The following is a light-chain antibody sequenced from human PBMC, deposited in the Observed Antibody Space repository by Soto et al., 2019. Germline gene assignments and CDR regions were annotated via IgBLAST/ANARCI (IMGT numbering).Light chain of an antibody. CDR2: GAS. Sequence: EIVMTQSTATLSVSPGERATLSCRASQSVSSNLAWYQQKLGQAPRLLIYGASTRATGIPARFSGSGSGTEFTLTISSLQSEDFAVYYCQQYGSSTITFGQGTRLEIK. V-gene: IGKV3-15*01. J-gene: IGKJ5*01. CDR3: QQYGSSTIT. CDR1: QSVSSN.